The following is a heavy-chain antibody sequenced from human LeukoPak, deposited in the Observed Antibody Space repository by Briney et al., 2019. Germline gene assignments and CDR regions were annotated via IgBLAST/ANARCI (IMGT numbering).Heavy chain of an antibody. J-gene: IGHJ4*02. CDR3: ATIFGVVTRDY. V-gene: IGHV1-8*01. D-gene: IGHD3-3*01. Sequence: ASVKVSCKASGYTFTSYDINWVRQATGQGLEWMGWMNPNSGNTGYAQKFQGRVTMTEDTSTDTAYMELSSLRSEDTAVYYCATIFGVVTRDYWGQGTLVTVSS. CDR2: MNPNSGNT. CDR1: GYTFTSYD.